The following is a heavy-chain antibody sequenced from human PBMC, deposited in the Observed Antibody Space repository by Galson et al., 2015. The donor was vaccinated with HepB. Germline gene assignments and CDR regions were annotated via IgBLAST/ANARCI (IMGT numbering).Heavy chain of an antibody. Sequence: SVKVSCKASGYTFTSYGTSWVRQAPGPGLERMGGISDYNGNTNYAQKLKGRVTMTIDTSTSTADMEMRSLRSDDTALYYCARNVEAAGTDWFDPWRQGTLVTVSS. CDR1: GYTFTSYG. J-gene: IGHJ5*02. D-gene: IGHD6-13*01. CDR3: ARNVEAAGTDWFDP. CDR2: ISDYNGNT. V-gene: IGHV1-18*04.